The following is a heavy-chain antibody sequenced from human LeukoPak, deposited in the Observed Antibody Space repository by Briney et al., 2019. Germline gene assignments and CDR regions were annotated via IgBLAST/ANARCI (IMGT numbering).Heavy chain of an antibody. D-gene: IGHD4-17*01. CDR2: INSDGSRT. CDR1: GSTFSSYW. CDR3: ARGANDDYRFGY. V-gene: IGHV3-74*01. Sequence: GGSLRLSCAASGSTFSSYWMHWVRQVPGKGLVWVSRINSDGSRTTYADYVKGRFTISRDNAKNTLYLQMNSLRAEDTAVYYCARGANDDYRFGYWGQGTLVTVSS. J-gene: IGHJ4*02.